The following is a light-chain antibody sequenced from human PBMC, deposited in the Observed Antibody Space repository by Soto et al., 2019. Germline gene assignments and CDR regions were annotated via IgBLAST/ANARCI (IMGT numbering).Light chain of an antibody. J-gene: IGKJ2*01. CDR1: QSISSY. V-gene: IGKV1-39*01. Sequence: DIQMTQSPSSLSASVGDRVTITCRASQSISSYLNWYQQKPGKAPKPLIYAASSLQSGVPSRFSGSGSGTDFTLTISSLQPEDFATYYCQQSYSTPQFGQGTKLEIK. CDR3: QQSYSTPQ. CDR2: AAS.